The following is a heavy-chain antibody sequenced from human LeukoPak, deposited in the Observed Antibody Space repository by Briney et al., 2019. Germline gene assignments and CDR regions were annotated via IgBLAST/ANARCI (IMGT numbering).Heavy chain of an antibody. J-gene: IGHJ5*02. V-gene: IGHV1-3*01. D-gene: IGHD3-3*01. CDR2: INAGNGNT. Sequence: ASVKVSCKASGYTFTSYAMHWVRQAPGQRLEWMGWINAGNGNTKYSQKFLGRVTITRDTSASTAYMELSSLRSEDTAVYYCARALEWLFAFDPWGQGTLVTVSS. CDR3: ARALEWLFAFDP. CDR1: GYTFTSYA.